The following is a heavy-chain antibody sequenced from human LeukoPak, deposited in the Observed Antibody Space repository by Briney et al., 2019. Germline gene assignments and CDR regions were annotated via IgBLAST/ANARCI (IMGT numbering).Heavy chain of an antibody. CDR3: AREEVKSFDN. CDR1: GFTFNAFG. V-gene: IGHV3-7*03. Sequence: PGGSLRLSCAASGFTFNAFGMNWVRQAPGKGLEWVANIKGDGSETSYVTSVRGRFTISRDNAKNSLYLQMNNLRVEDTAVYYCAREEVKSFDNWGQGTLVTVSS. J-gene: IGHJ4*02. CDR2: IKGDGSET.